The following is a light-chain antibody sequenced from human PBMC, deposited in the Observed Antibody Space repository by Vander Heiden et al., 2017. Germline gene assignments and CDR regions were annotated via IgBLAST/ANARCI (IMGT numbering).Light chain of an antibody. CDR3: QQSYSTHT. J-gene: IGKJ2*01. CDR2: AAS. CDR1: QSINSY. Sequence: DIQMTQSPSSLSASVGDRVTITYQASQSINSYLNWYQQKPGKARKLLIYAASRLQSGVQSRCSGSGSETDITLTISGLQPEDVATYYCQQSYSTHTFGQGTKVEIK. V-gene: IGKV1-39*01.